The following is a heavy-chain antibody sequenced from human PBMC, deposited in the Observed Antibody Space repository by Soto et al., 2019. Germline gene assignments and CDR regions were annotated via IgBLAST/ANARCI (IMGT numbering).Heavy chain of an antibody. Sequence: QVQLQESGPGLVKPSETLSLTCTVSGGSISSYYWSWIRQPAGKGLEWIARIYTSGSTNYNPSLKSRVTMSVDTSKNQFSLKLSSVTAAETAVYYCARDAVDCSSTSCYQDYYYYGMDVWGQGTTVTVSS. CDR3: ARDAVDCSSTSCYQDYYYYGMDV. D-gene: IGHD2-2*01. V-gene: IGHV4-4*07. J-gene: IGHJ6*02. CDR2: IYTSGST. CDR1: GGSISSYY.